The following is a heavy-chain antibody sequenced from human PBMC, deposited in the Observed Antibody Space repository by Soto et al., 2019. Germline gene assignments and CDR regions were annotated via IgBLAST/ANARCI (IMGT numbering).Heavy chain of an antibody. D-gene: IGHD1-20*01. V-gene: IGHV4-39*01. Sequence: ASETLSLTCTVSGGSISSSSYYWGWIRQPPGKGLEWIGSIYYSGSTYYNPSLKSRVTISVDTSKNQFSLKLSSVTAADTAVYYCARLGMFDPWGQGTLVTVSS. CDR3: ARLGMFDP. CDR2: IYYSGST. J-gene: IGHJ5*02. CDR1: GGSISSSSYY.